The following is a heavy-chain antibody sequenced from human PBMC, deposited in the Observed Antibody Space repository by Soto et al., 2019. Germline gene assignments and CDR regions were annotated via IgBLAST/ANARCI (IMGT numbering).Heavy chain of an antibody. V-gene: IGHV1-69*14. J-gene: IGHJ6*01. D-gene: IGHD3-3*02. Sequence: QVQLVQSGAEVKKPGSSVKVSCKTSGGTFRTSAISWVRQAPGQGLEWMGGIMPVFPTPDYAQKFQGRVTITADKSTGTAYMELSSLRSEDTAVYYCARDKDRQQLGGNYYYIMDVWGQGTTVTVSS. CDR3: ARDKDRQQLGGNYYYIMDV. CDR1: GGTFRTSA. CDR2: IMPVFPTP.